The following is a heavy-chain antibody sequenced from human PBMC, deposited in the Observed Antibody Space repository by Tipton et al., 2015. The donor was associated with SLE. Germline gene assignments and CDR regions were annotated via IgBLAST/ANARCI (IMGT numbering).Heavy chain of an antibody. D-gene: IGHD3-22*01. Sequence: QSGAEVKKPGESLKISCQGSGYSFNTYWIGWVRQMPGKGLEWMGIIYPGDSDTRYSPSFQGQVTISADKSISTAYLQWSSLKASDTAMYYCARMPYYYDSSAPGWFDPWGQGTLVTVSS. CDR3: ARMPYYYDSSAPGWFDP. CDR2: IYPGDSDT. V-gene: IGHV5-51*01. CDR1: GYSFNTYW. J-gene: IGHJ5*02.